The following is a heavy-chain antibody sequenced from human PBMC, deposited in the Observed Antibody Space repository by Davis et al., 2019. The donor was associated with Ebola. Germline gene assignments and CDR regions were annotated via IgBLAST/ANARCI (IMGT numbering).Heavy chain of an antibody. J-gene: IGHJ4*02. CDR1: GFTFSSYG. CDR2: ISYDGSNK. Sequence: GESLKISCAASGFTFSSYGMHWVRQAPGKGLEWVAVISYDGSNKYYADSVKGRFTISRDNSKNTLYLQMNSLRDEDTAVYYCARKLGYDYWGQGTLVTVSS. CDR3: ARKLGYDY. V-gene: IGHV3-30*03. D-gene: IGHD2-15*01.